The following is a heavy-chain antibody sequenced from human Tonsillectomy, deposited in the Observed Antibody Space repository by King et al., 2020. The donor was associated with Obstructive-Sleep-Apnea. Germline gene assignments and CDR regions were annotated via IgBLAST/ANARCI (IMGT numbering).Heavy chain of an antibody. V-gene: IGHV3-9*01. Sequence: DVQLVESGGGLVQPGRSLRLSCAASGFNLDDYAMHWDRQVPGKGLEWVSGVSWNSGNIGFSDSVKGRFTFTRDNAKNSLYLQMNSLRAEDTALYYCAKDMGFDTGGGFDYWGQGALVTVFS. J-gene: IGHJ4*02. CDR3: AKDMGFDTGGGFDY. CDR1: GFNLDDYA. D-gene: IGHD1-26*01. CDR2: VSWNSGNI.